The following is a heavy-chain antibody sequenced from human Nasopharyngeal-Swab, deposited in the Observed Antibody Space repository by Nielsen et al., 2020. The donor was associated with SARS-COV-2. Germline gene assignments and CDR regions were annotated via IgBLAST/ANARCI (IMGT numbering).Heavy chain of an antibody. CDR3: ARDPGDSSGYYYYFDY. CDR1: GYTFTSYG. Sequence: SVKVSCKASGYTFTSYGISWVRQAPGQGLEWMGGIIPIFGTANYAQKFQGRVTITADESTSTAYMELSSLRSEDTAVYYCARDPGDSSGYYYYFDYWGQGTLVTVSS. CDR2: IIPIFGTA. D-gene: IGHD3-22*01. J-gene: IGHJ4*02. V-gene: IGHV1-69*13.